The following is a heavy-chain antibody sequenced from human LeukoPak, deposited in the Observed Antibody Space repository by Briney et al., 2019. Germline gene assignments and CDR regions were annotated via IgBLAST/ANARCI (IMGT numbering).Heavy chain of an antibody. D-gene: IGHD5-18*01. CDR1: GFTFSRYW. CDR3: VRGYSYGWFDP. J-gene: IGHJ5*02. Sequence: GGSLRLSCAASGFTFSRYWMSWLRQAPGKGLEWVANINEDGSEKYYVDSVKGRFTISRDNSKNTLYLQMNSLRADDTAVYYCVRGYSYGWFDPWGQGTLVTVSS. CDR2: INEDGSEK. V-gene: IGHV3-7*03.